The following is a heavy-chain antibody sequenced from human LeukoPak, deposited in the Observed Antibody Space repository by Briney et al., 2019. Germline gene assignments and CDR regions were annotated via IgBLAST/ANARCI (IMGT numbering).Heavy chain of an antibody. V-gene: IGHV1-69*05. CDR2: IIPIFGTA. D-gene: IGHD1-7*01. CDR1: GGTFSSYA. J-gene: IGHJ4*02. Sequence: ASVKASCKASGGTFSSYAISWVRQAPGQGLEWMGGIIPIFGTANYAQKFQGRVTITTDESTSTAYMELSSLRSEDTAVYYCITGTPALYFDYWGQGTLVTVSS. CDR3: ITGTPALYFDY.